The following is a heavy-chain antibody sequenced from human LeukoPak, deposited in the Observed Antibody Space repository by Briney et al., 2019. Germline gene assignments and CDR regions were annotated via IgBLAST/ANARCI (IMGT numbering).Heavy chain of an antibody. J-gene: IGHJ4*02. D-gene: IGHD5-24*01. CDR1: GFAFSSYA. CDR2: ISSSGGST. CDR3: AKDLRRDGYEIFDY. Sequence: PGGSLRLSCAASGFAFSSYAMSWVRQAPGKGLEWVSTISSSGGSTYYADSVKGRFTVSRDNSKNTVFLQMNSLRAEDTAVYYCAKDLRRDGYEIFDYWGQGTLVTVSS. V-gene: IGHV3-23*01.